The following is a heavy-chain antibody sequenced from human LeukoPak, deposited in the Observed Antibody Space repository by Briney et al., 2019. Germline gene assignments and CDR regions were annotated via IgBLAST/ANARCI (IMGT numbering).Heavy chain of an antibody. V-gene: IGHV3-30*02. D-gene: IGHD3-3*01. Sequence: AGGSLRLSCAASGFSFSNHGIHWVRQAPGKGLEWVSLIWYDGSNKYYADSVKGRFTISRDDSKNTVYLQMNSLRAEDTAVYYCAKPAQSFWEWSRQSNWGQGTLVTVSS. CDR1: GFSFSNHG. J-gene: IGHJ4*02. CDR3: AKPAQSFWEWSRQSN. CDR2: IWYDGSNK.